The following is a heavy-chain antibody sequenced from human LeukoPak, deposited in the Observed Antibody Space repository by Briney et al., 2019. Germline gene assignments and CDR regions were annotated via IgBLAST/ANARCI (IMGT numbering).Heavy chain of an antibody. V-gene: IGHV4-59*12. CDR1: GGSISSYY. J-gene: IGHJ3*02. Sequence: PSETLSLTCTVSGGSISSYYWSWIRQPPGKGLEWIGYIYYSGSTNYNPSLKSRVTISVDTSKKQFSLKLSSVTAADTAVYYCARRGVVVTGIERVDAFDIWGLGTMVTVSS. CDR2: IYYSGST. CDR3: ARRGVVVTGIERVDAFDI. D-gene: IGHD2-21*02.